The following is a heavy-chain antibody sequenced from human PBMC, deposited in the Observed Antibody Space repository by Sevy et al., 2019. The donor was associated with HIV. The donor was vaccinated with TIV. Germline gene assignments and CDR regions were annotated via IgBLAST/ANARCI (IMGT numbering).Heavy chain of an antibody. J-gene: IGHJ4*02. CDR2: INSDGSST. Sequence: GGSLRLSCAASGFTFSGYWMHWVRQAPGKGLVWVSLINSDGSSTNYADSVKGRFTISRDNAKNMLYLQMNSLRAEDTAVYYCARSGGYNKYDYWGQGTLVTVSS. V-gene: IGHV3-74*01. CDR3: ARSGGYNKYDY. CDR1: GFTFSGYW. D-gene: IGHD2-15*01.